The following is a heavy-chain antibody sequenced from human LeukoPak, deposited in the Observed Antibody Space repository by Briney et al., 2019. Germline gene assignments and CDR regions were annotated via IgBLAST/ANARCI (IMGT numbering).Heavy chain of an antibody. J-gene: IGHJ4*02. V-gene: IGHV3-30*02. CDR1: GFTFSSYG. CDR3: ATYYDYVWGSYRPRDY. CDR2: IRYDGSNK. Sequence: GGSLRLSCAASGFTFSSYGMHWVRQAPGKGLEWVAFIRYDGSNKYYADSVKDRFTISRDNSKNTLYLQMNSLRAEDTAVYYCATYYDYVWGSYRPRDYWGQGTLVTVSS. D-gene: IGHD3-16*02.